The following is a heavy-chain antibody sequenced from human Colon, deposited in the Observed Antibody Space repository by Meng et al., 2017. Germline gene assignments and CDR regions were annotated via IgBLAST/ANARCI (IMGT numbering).Heavy chain of an antibody. D-gene: IGHD3-16*01. CDR2: NSHSGST. J-gene: IGHJ4*02. CDR3: AISDDYGSDY. Sequence: VEVKEAVPGPVKPVESLSFTFAFSGDAISRGGWGSGVRQPPGEGLEVFGENSHSGSTIYGPSRKSRVTISLDKSKNQLSLKLNSVTAADSAVYCVAISDDYGSDYWGQGTLVTVSS. CDR1: GDAISRGGW. V-gene: IGHV4-4*01.